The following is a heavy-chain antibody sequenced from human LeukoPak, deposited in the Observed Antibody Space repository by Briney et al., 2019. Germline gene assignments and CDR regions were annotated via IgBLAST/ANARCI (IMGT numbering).Heavy chain of an antibody. Sequence: SETLSLTCTVSGGSISSYYWSWIRQPAGKGLEWIGGIYASGGTNYNPSPKSRVTMSVDPSKTQFYLKLSSVTAADTAVYYCARPLDTYSSGWYQAPSGYWGQGTLVTVSS. CDR3: ARPLDTYSSGWYQAPSGY. V-gene: IGHV4-4*07. D-gene: IGHD6-19*01. CDR2: IYASGGT. J-gene: IGHJ4*02. CDR1: GGSISSYY.